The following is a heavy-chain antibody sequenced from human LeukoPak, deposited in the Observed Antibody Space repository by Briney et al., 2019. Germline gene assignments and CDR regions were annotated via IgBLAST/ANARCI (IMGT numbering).Heavy chain of an antibody. Sequence: HPGGSLRLSCAASGFTFSSYAMDWVRQAPGKGLEWVSAISGSGGSTYYADSVKGRFTISRDNSKTTLFLQMNSLRAEDTAVYYCAKDLHDYGNYVGWFDSWGQGTLVTVSS. CDR1: GFTFSSYA. D-gene: IGHD4-11*01. CDR2: ISGSGGST. J-gene: IGHJ5*01. V-gene: IGHV3-23*01. CDR3: AKDLHDYGNYVGWFDS.